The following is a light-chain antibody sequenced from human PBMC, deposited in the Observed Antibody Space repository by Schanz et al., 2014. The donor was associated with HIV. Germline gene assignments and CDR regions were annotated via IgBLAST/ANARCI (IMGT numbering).Light chain of an antibody. Sequence: EIVMTQSPATLSVSPGERATLACRASQSVGSNLAWYQQKPGQAPRLLIYGASFRAAGIPDRFSGSGAGTYFTLTISRLEPEDFGVYYCQQRTNWLTFGGGTKVEIK. CDR3: QQRTNWLT. CDR1: QSVGSN. CDR2: GAS. V-gene: IGKV3D-20*02. J-gene: IGKJ4*01.